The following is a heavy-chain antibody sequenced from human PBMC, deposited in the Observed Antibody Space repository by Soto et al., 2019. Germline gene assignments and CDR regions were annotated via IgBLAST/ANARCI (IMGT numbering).Heavy chain of an antibody. Sequence: QVQLVESRGGVVQPGRSLRLSCAASGFTFSSYGMHWVRQAPGKGLEWVAVISYDGSNKYYADSVKGRFTISRDNSKNTLYLQMNSLRAEDTAVYYCAKVALELLRLDWYFDLWGRGTLVTVSS. CDR3: AKVALELLRLDWYFDL. V-gene: IGHV3-30*18. J-gene: IGHJ2*01. D-gene: IGHD2-15*01. CDR2: ISYDGSNK. CDR1: GFTFSSYG.